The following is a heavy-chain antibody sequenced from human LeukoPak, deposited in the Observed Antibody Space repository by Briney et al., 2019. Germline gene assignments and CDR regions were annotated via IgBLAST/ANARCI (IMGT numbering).Heavy chain of an antibody. CDR3: ARDRVYHDNSGQLDF. Sequence: GASVRVSCNPSGYTFTSYYIHWVRQAPGQGPEWMEIINPSGGWVTSPQKFQGRLTMTRDTTTRTVHMELSSLRSEDTAMYYCARDRVYHDNSGQLDFWGQGTLVTVSS. CDR2: INPSGGWV. J-gene: IGHJ4*02. CDR1: GYTFTSYY. V-gene: IGHV1-46*01. D-gene: IGHD3-22*01.